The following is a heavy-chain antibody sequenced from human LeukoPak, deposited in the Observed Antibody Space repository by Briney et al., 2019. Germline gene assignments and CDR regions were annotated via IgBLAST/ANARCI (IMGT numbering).Heavy chain of an antibody. J-gene: IGHJ4*02. Sequence: ASVKVSCKASGYTFTGYYIHWVRRAPGQGLEWMGWINPNNGGTNYAQKFQGRVTMTRDTSISTAYMELSSLRSDDTAVYYCARPHGGGYGILFDYWGQGTLVTVSS. CDR2: INPNNGGT. D-gene: IGHD5-12*01. CDR3: ARPHGGGYGILFDY. CDR1: GYTFTGYY. V-gene: IGHV1-2*02.